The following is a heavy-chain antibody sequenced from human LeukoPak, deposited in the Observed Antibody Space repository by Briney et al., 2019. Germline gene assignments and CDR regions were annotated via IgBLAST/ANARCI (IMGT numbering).Heavy chain of an antibody. CDR3: ARGSGGSGGSPGGAFYI. CDR2: ISYDGSNK. Sequence: GGSLRLSCAASGFTFSSYAMHWVRQAPGKGLEWVAVISYDGSNKYYADSVKGRFTISRDNSKNTLYLQMNSLRAEDTAVYYCARGSGGSGGSPGGAFYIWGQGTMVTVSS. D-gene: IGHD2-15*01. V-gene: IGHV3-30-3*01. CDR1: GFTFSSYA. J-gene: IGHJ3*02.